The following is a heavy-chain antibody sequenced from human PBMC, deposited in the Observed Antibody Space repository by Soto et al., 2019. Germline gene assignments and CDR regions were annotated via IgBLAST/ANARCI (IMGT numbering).Heavy chain of an antibody. CDR1: AYTFTHYG. J-gene: IGHJ6*02. V-gene: IGHV1-18*01. CDR2: ISAYNGNT. Sequence: ASVKVSCKTSAYTFTHYGISWVRQAPGQGLEWMGWISAYNGNTNYAQKLQGRVTMTTDTSTSTAYMELRSLRSDDTAVYYCASDGALGKNDYYYGMDVWGQGTTVTVSS. D-gene: IGHD7-27*01. CDR3: ASDGALGKNDYYYGMDV.